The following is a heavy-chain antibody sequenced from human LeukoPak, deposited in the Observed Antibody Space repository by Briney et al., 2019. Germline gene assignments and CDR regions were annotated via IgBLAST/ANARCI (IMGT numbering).Heavy chain of an antibody. D-gene: IGHD1-26*01. Sequence: GGSLRLSCAASGFTFSRFWMHWVRQAPGKGLVWVSRINTDGSNTIYADSVKGRFTISRDSAKNTLYLQMNSLRAEDTAVYYCATDQSIAGPTTADYWGQGTLVTVSS. CDR1: GFTFSRFW. J-gene: IGHJ4*02. CDR2: INTDGSNT. V-gene: IGHV3-74*01. CDR3: ATDQSIAGPTTADY.